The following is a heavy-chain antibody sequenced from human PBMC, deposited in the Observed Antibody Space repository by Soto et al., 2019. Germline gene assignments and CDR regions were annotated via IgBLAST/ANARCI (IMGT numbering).Heavy chain of an antibody. CDR3: ARASGSGYYYDY. CDR2: ISSSSSYI. V-gene: IGHV3-21*01. D-gene: IGHD3-22*01. CDR1: GFTFSSYS. J-gene: IGHJ4*02. Sequence: GSLRLSCAASGFTFSSYSMNWVRQAPGKGLEWVSSISSSSSYIYYADSVKGRFTISRDNAKNSLYLQMNSLRAEDTAVYYCARASGSGYYYDYWGQGTLVTVSS.